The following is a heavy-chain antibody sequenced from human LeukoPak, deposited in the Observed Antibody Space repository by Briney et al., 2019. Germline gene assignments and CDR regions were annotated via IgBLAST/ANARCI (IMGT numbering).Heavy chain of an antibody. D-gene: IGHD1-26*01. V-gene: IGHV3-23*01. J-gene: IGHJ4*02. Sequence: GGSLRLSCAASRFTFSSYTISSVRHAPGKGLECNSGISGIDGSTYYADSVKGQFSISRDNSKTTRYLQMNGLRAEDTAVYYCAKDVEGATPVGYWGAGPLVTVS. CDR2: ISGIDGST. CDR1: RFTFSSYT. CDR3: AKDVEGATPVGY.